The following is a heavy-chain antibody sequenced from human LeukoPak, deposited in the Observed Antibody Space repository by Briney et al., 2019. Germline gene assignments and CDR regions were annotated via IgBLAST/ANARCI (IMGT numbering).Heavy chain of an antibody. D-gene: IGHD3-3*01. V-gene: IGHV1-8*01. CDR1: GYAFTSYD. J-gene: IGHJ5*02. CDR2: MNPNSGNT. Sequence: ASVKVSCKASGYAFTSYDINWVRQATGQGLEWMGWMNPNSGNTGYAQKFQGRVTMTRNTSISTAYMELSSLRSEDTAVYYCARVPLAGFWSDYYRNWFDPWGQGTLVTVSS. CDR3: ARVPLAGFWSDYYRNWFDP.